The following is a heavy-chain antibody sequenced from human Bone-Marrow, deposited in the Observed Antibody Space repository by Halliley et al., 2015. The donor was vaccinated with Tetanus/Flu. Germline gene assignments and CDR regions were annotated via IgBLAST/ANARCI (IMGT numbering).Heavy chain of an antibody. CDR2: LYNGGRS. D-gene: IGHD1-20*01. Sequence: GYLYNGGRSNYNPSLRIRVSISIDTSKNQCSLNLSSVTAADTAVYSCARDTNWNVLPGGMDVWGHGTTGTVSS. J-gene: IGHJ6*02. V-gene: IGHV4-59*01. CDR3: ARDTNWNVLPGGMDV.